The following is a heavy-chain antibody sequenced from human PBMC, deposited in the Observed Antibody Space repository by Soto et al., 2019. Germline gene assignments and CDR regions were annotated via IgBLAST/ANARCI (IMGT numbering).Heavy chain of an antibody. J-gene: IGHJ3*02. D-gene: IGHD2-21*01. CDR2: ISSSSSTI. CDR1: GFTFSSHS. Sequence: GGSLRLSCAASGFTFSSHSMNWVRQAPGKGLEWVSYISSSSSTIYYADSVKGRFTISRDNAKNSLYLQMNSLRAEDTAVYYCARPPTGQFSIEESAFDIWGQGTMVTVSS. V-gene: IGHV3-48*01. CDR3: ARPPTGQFSIEESAFDI.